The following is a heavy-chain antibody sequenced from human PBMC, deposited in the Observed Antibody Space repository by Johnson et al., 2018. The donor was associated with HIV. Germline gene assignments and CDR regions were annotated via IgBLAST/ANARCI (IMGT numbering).Heavy chain of an antibody. Sequence: QVQLVESGGGVVQPGRSLRLSCAASGFTFSSYSVHWVRQAPGKGMDWVAVISYDGSNTYYADSVKGRFTISRDNSKNTLYLQMKSLRAEDTAVYYCARLRSGNRAFDIWGQGTMVTVSS. CDR2: ISYDGSNT. CDR3: ARLRSGNRAFDI. J-gene: IGHJ3*02. D-gene: IGHD2-15*01. V-gene: IGHV3-30*03. CDR1: GFTFSSYS.